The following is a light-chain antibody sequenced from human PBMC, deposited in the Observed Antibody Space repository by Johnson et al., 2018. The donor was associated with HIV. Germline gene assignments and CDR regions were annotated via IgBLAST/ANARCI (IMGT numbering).Light chain of an antibody. CDR1: SSNIGNNY. J-gene: IGLJ1*01. CDR3: GTWDSSLSARYV. Sequence: QSVLTQPPSVSAAPGQKVTISCSGSSSNIGNNYVSWYQQLPGTAPKLLIYDNNKRPSGIPDRFSCSKSGTSATLGITGLQTGDEADYYCGTWDSSLSARYVFGTGTKVTVL. CDR2: DNN. V-gene: IGLV1-51*01.